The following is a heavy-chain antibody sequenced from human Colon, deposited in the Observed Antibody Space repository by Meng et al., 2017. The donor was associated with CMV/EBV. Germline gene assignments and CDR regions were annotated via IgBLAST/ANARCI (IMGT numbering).Heavy chain of an antibody. D-gene: IGHD1-26*01. CDR1: GFNFVIYG. V-gene: IGHV3-23*01. CDR2: INGLGDST. J-gene: IGHJ4*02. CDR3: AKDLSGSHAYYFDS. Sequence: GGSLRLSCRASGFNFVIYGMTWVRQAPGRGLEWVASINGLGDSTNYADSVKGRFTISRDSSMSTLYLQMNNLRGDDTAIYFCAKDLSGSHAYYFDSWGQGTLVTVSS.